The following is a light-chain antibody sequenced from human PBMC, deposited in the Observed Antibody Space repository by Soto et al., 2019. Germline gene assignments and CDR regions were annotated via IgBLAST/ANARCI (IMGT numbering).Light chain of an antibody. CDR2: GAS. V-gene: IGKV3-20*01. CDR1: QSVSNNY. Sequence: EIVLTQSPGTRSLSPGERATLSCSASQSVSNNYLAWYQQKPGQAPRLLIYGASSRATGIPDRFSGSGSGTEFTLTISSLQSADFAAYYCQQYNNWQPWTFGQGTKVDIK. J-gene: IGKJ1*01. CDR3: QQYNNWQPWT.